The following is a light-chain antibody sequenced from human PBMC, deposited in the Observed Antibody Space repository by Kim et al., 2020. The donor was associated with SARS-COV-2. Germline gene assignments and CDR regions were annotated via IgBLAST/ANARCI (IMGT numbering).Light chain of an antibody. CDR1: QSVSSSN. J-gene: IGKJ1*01. CDR3: QQYGNSPET. V-gene: IGKV3-20*01. CDR2: GAS. Sequence: LSPGERATLSCRTSQSVSSSNLAWYQQKAAQAPRLLIYGASSRATGIPDRFSGSGSGTDFTLTISRLEPEDFAVYYCQQYGNSPETFGQGTKLEI.